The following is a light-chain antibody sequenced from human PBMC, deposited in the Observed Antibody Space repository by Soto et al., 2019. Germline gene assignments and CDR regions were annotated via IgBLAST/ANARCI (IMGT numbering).Light chain of an antibody. Sequence: VLTQPPSVSGAPGQRVTISCTGSSSNIGAGYDVHWYQQLPGTAPKLLIYGNSNRLSGVPDRFSGSKSGTSASLAITGLQAEDEADYYCQSYDSSLSGSRVFGTGTKVTVL. CDR1: SSNIGAGYD. CDR2: GNS. J-gene: IGLJ1*01. CDR3: QSYDSSLSGSRV. V-gene: IGLV1-40*01.